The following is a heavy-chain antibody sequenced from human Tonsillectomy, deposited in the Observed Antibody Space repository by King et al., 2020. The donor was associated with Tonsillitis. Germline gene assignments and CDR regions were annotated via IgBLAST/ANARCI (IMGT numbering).Heavy chain of an antibody. J-gene: IGHJ3*01. CDR2: VYPRDSHS. CDR3: ARSTSVTTLVLEADAFDV. CDR1: GYTFTKYN. D-gene: IGHD4-17*01. V-gene: IGHV5-51*01. Sequence: VQLVESGAEVREPGESLRISCKGSGYTFTKYNIAWLRQMPGKGLEWMGIVYPRDSHSRYSPSFQGQVTISADKSSSSASLQWSSLKVSDTAMYFCARSTSVTTLVLEADAFDVWGQGTVVTVS.